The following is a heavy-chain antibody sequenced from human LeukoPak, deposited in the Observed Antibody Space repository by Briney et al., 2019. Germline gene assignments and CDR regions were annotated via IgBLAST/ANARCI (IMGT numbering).Heavy chain of an antibody. Sequence: PSETLSLTCAVYGGSFSGYYWSWIRQPPGKGLGWIGEINHSGSTNYNPSLKSRVTISVDTSKNQFSLKLSSVTAADTAVYYCARYSVNQYYFDYWGQGTLVTVSS. D-gene: IGHD1-14*01. V-gene: IGHV4-34*01. J-gene: IGHJ4*02. CDR3: ARYSVNQYYFDY. CDR1: GGSFSGYY. CDR2: INHSGST.